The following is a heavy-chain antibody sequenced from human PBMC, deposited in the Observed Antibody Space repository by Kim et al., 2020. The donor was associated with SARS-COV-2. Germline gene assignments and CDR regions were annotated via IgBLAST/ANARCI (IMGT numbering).Heavy chain of an antibody. V-gene: IGHV4-59*13. D-gene: IGHD3-10*01. CDR3: ARDLHGSGSLYYYYYGMDV. CDR1: GGSISSYY. CDR2: IYYSGST. J-gene: IGHJ6*02. Sequence: SETLSLTCTVSGGSISSYYWSWIRQPPGKGLEWIGYIYYSGSTNYNPSLKSRVTISVDTSKNQFSLKLSSVTAADTAVYYCARDLHGSGSLYYYYYGMDVWGQGTTVTVSS.